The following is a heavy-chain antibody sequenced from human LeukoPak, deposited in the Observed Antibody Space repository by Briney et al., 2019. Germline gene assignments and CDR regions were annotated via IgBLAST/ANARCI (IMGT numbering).Heavy chain of an antibody. D-gene: IGHD2-2*01. J-gene: IGHJ4*02. V-gene: IGHV3-74*01. CDR3: AKFEGLCGSANTCYHFDC. CDR2: INSDGSST. CDR1: GFTFSSYW. Sequence: GGSLRLSCAASGFTFSSYWMSWVRQAPGKGLVWVSRINSDGSSTSYADSVKGRFTISRDNAKNTLYLQMNSLRAEDTAVYYCAKFEGLCGSANTCYHFDCWGQGTLVTVSS.